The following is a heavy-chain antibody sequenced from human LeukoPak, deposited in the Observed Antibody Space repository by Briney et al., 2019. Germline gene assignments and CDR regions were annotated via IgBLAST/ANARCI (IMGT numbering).Heavy chain of an antibody. Sequence: QPGGSLRLSCEDSGFTFSDSCMRWVRQAPGKGLEWVANIKQDGNEKYYVDSVKGRFTISRDNAKNSLYLQMNSLRVEDTAVYYWAREGHRSCLDSWGQGTLVTVSS. CDR3: AREGHRSCLDS. CDR1: GFTFSDSC. V-gene: IGHV3-7*01. J-gene: IGHJ4*02. CDR2: IKQDGNEK. D-gene: IGHD3-3*01.